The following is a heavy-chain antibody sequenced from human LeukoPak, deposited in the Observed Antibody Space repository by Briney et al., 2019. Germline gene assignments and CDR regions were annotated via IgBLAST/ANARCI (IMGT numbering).Heavy chain of an antibody. V-gene: IGHV3-23*01. CDR3: AKSTYYYDSSSYLYAFDI. D-gene: IGHD3-22*01. CDR2: ISGSGGST. J-gene: IGHJ3*02. CDR1: GFTLSSYT. Sequence: PGGSLRLSCAASGFTLSSYTMSWVRQAPGKGLEWVSAISGSGGSTYYADSVKGRFTISRDNSKNTLYLQMNSLRAEDTAVYYCAKSTYYYDSSSYLYAFDIWGQGTMVTVSS.